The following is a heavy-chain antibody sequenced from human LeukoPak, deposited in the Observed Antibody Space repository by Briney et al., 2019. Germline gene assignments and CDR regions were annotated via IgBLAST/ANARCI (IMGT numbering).Heavy chain of an antibody. CDR1: GFTFSSYA. V-gene: IGHV3-23*01. CDR3: AKVPRSYSSSSYWFDP. D-gene: IGHD6-13*01. CDR2: ISGSGGST. J-gene: IGHJ5*02. Sequence: PGGSLRLSCAASGFTFSSYATSWVRQAPGKGLEWVSAISGSGGSTYYADSVKGRFTISRDNSKNTLYLQMNSLRAEDTAVYYCAKVPRSYSSSSYWFDPWGQGTLVTVSS.